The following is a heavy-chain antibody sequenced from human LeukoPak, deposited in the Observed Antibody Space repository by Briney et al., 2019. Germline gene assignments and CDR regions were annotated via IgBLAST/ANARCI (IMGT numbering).Heavy chain of an antibody. D-gene: IGHD3-10*02. Sequence: GGSLRLSCAASGFTFSTYWMNWGRQAPGKGLEGVANIKHDVREKYYVDSVMGRFTISRANAKNSLYLQMNSVRAEDTAVYYCAREKMLPWGQGTLVTVSS. CDR2: IKHDVREK. CDR3: AREKMLP. V-gene: IGHV3-7*01. J-gene: IGHJ4*02. CDR1: GFTFSTYW.